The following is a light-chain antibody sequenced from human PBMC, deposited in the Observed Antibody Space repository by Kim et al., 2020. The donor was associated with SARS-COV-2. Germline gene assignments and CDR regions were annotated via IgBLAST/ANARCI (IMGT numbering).Light chain of an antibody. CDR3: QQDGSAPPS. CDR1: QSITYNY. Sequence: SPGERATLSRRASQSITYNYLAWYQHKPGQAPRLLMDGASRRATGIPDRFSGSGSGTDFTLTISRLEPEDFAVYYCQQDGSAPPSFGQGTKVDIK. V-gene: IGKV3-20*01. CDR2: GAS. J-gene: IGKJ1*01.